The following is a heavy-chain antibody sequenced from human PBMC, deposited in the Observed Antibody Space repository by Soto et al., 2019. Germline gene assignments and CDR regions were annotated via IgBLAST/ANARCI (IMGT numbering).Heavy chain of an antibody. CDR2: INAGNGNT. J-gene: IGHJ3*02. CDR1: GYTFTSYA. Sequence: ASVKVSCKASGYTFTSYAMHWVRQAPGQRLEWMGWINAGNGNTKYSQKFQGRVTITRDTSTSTAYMELRSLRSEDTAVYYCARDLEKSGWYIGAFDIWGQGTMVTVS. V-gene: IGHV1-3*01. CDR3: ARDLEKSGWYIGAFDI. D-gene: IGHD6-19*01.